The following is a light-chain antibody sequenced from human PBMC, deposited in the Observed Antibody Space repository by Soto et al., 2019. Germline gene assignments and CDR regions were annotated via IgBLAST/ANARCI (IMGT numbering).Light chain of an antibody. CDR3: QQYGSSPLFT. J-gene: IGKJ3*01. V-gene: IGKV3-20*01. Sequence: EIVLTQSPGTLSLSPGERATLSCRASQSVSSSYLAWYQQKPGQAPRLLIYGASGRATGIPDRFSGSGSGTGFTLTISRLEPEDFAVYYCQQYGSSPLFTCGPETKVDIK. CDR2: GAS. CDR1: QSVSSSY.